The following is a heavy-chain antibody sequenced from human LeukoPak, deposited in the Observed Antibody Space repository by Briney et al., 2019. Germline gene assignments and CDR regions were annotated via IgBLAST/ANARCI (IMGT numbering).Heavy chain of an antibody. CDR2: IVVGSGNT. CDR3: AAGYCSGGSCYPYYYYGMDV. CDR1: GFTCTSSA. V-gene: IGHV1-58*01. D-gene: IGHD2-15*01. J-gene: IGHJ6*02. Sequence: SVKVSCKASGFTCTSSAVQWVRQARGQRLEWIGWIVVGSGNTNYPQKFQERVTITRDMSTSTAYMELSSLRSEDTAVYYCAAGYCSGGSCYPYYYYGMDVWGQGTTVTVSS.